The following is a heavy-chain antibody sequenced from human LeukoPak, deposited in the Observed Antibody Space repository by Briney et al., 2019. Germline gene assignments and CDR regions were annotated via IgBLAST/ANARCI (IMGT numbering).Heavy chain of an antibody. Sequence: ASVKVSCKASGYTFTGYYMHWVRQAPGQGLEWMGRINPNNGATNYAQKLQGRVTITGDTSISTAYMELSSLRSDDTAVYYCTRVPRGVDAFDIWGQGTMVTVSS. CDR2: INPNNGAT. D-gene: IGHD3-10*01. V-gene: IGHV1-2*06. J-gene: IGHJ3*02. CDR3: TRVPRGVDAFDI. CDR1: GYTFTGYY.